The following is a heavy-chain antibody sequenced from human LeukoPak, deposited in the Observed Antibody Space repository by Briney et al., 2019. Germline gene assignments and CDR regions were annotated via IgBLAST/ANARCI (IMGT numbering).Heavy chain of an antibody. CDR2: ISSSSSYI. CDR3: ARDLLGIALHAFDI. Sequence: GGSLRLSCAASGFTFSSYSMNWARQAPGKGLEWVSSISSSSSYIYYADSVKGRFTISRDNAKNSLYLQMNSLRAEDTAAYYCARDLLGIALHAFDIWGQGTMVTVSS. CDR1: GFTFSSYS. V-gene: IGHV3-21*01. D-gene: IGHD3-16*01. J-gene: IGHJ3*02.